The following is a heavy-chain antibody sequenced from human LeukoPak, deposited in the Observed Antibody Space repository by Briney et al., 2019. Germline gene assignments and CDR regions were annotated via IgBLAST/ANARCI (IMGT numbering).Heavy chain of an antibody. J-gene: IGHJ6*04. CDR3: AELGITMIGGV. D-gene: IGHD3-10*02. V-gene: IGHV3-30*04. CDR2: ISYDGSNK. Sequence: GGSLRLSCAASGFTFSSYAMHWVRQAPGKGLGWVAVISYDGSNKYYADAVKGRFTISRDNSKNTLYLQMNSLRAEDTAVYYCAELGITMIGGVWGKGTTVTISS. CDR1: GFTFSSYA.